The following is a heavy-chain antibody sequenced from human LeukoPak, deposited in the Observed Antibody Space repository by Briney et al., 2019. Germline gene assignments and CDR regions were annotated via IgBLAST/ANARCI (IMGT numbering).Heavy chain of an antibody. Sequence: GGSLRLSCAASGSTFSDYYMSWIRQAPGKGLEWVSYISSSGSTIYYADSVKGRFTISRDNAKNSLYLQMNSLRAEDTAVYYCARSRDDYGDYEFDYWGQGTLVTVSS. V-gene: IGHV3-11*04. D-gene: IGHD4-17*01. CDR1: GSTFSDYY. J-gene: IGHJ4*02. CDR2: ISSSGSTI. CDR3: ARSRDDYGDYEFDY.